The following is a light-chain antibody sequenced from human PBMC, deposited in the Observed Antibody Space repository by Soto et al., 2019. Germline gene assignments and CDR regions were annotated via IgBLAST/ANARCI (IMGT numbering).Light chain of an antibody. J-gene: IGKJ1*01. Sequence: DIVMTQSPLSLPVTPGEPGSISCRSSQSLLHSNGYNYLDWYLQKPGQSPQLLIQLGSNRASGVPDRFSGSGSGTDFTLKISRVQAEDVGVYYCMQALQTPWTFGQGTQVEI. CDR2: LGS. CDR3: MQALQTPWT. V-gene: IGKV2-28*01. CDR1: QSLLHSNGYNY.